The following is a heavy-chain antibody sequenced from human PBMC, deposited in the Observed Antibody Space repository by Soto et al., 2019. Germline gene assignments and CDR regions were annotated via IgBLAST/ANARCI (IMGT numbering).Heavy chain of an antibody. V-gene: IGHV4-59*11. J-gene: IGHJ6*02. CDR2: IYYSGST. CDR1: GGSISSLY. D-gene: IGHD3-3*01. CDR3: ARAGGERFLEWQPGGNYYYGMDV. Sequence: PSETLSLTCTVSGGSISSLYWSWIRQPPGKGLEWIGYIYYSGSTNYNPSLKSRVTISVDTSKNQFSLKLSSVTAADTAVYYCARAGGERFLEWQPGGNYYYGMDVWGQGTTVTVSS.